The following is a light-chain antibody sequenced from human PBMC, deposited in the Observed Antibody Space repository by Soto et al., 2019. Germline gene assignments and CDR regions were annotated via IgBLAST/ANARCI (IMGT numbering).Light chain of an antibody. CDR1: QSVSSN. J-gene: IGKJ5*01. Sequence: EIVRTQSPATLSVSPGERATLSFMASQSVSSNLAWYQQKPGQAPRLLIYGASTRAAGIPDRFGGSGSGTDFTLTISRLEPEDFAVYYCQQYGSSPQITFGQGTRLE. V-gene: IGKV3-20*01. CDR3: QQYGSSPQIT. CDR2: GAS.